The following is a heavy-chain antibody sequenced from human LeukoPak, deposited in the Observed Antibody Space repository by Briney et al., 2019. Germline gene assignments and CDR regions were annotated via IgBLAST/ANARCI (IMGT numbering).Heavy chain of an antibody. CDR3: AKDYGYYYYYYMDV. Sequence: GRSLRLSCAASGFTFSSYAMHWVRQAPGKGLERVAFIRYDGSNKYYADSVKGRFTTSRDNSKNTLYLQMNSLRAEDTAVYYCAKDYGYYYYYYMDVWGKGTTVTISS. CDR1: GFTFSSYA. CDR2: IRYDGSNK. J-gene: IGHJ6*03. D-gene: IGHD4-17*01. V-gene: IGHV3-30*02.